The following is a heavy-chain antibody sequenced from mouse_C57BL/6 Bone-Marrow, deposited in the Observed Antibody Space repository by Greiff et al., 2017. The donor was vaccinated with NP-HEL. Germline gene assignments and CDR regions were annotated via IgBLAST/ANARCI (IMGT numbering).Heavy chain of an antibody. CDR3: ARRKDYDGYYFGY. D-gene: IGHD2-4*01. CDR1: GYTFTSYG. Sequence: QVQLQQSGAELARPGASVKLSCKASGYTFTSYGISWVKQRTGQGLEWIGEIYPRSGNTYYNEKFKGKATLTADKSSSTAYMELRSLTSEDSAVYVCARRKDYDGYYFGYWGQGATLTVSS. CDR2: IYPRSGNT. J-gene: IGHJ2*01. V-gene: IGHV1-81*01.